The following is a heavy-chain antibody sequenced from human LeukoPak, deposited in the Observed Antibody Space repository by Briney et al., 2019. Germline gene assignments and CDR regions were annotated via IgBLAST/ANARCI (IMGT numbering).Heavy chain of an antibody. V-gene: IGHV3-20*04. CDR3: ARDKGIQPDAFDI. CDR1: GFTFEDYG. J-gene: IGHJ3*02. CDR2: INWNGGST. Sequence: GGSLRLSCAASGFTFEDYGMSWVRQAPGKGLEWVSGINWNGGSTGYADSVKGRFTISRDNAKNSLYLQMNSLRAEDTAVYYCARDKGIQPDAFDIWGQGTMVTVSS. D-gene: IGHD5-18*01.